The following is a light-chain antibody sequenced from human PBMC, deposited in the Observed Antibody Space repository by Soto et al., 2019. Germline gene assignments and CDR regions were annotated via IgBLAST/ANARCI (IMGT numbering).Light chain of an antibody. CDR3: SSYAVTNNTHVV. CDR1: SSDVGGYNY. Sequence: QSVLTQPPSASGSPGQSVTISCTGTSSDVGGYNYVSWYQQHPGKAPNLIIYKVSERPSGVPDRFSGSKSGNTASLTVSGLQAEDEADYYCSSYAVTNNTHVVFGGGTKLTVL. CDR2: KVS. V-gene: IGLV2-8*01. J-gene: IGLJ2*01.